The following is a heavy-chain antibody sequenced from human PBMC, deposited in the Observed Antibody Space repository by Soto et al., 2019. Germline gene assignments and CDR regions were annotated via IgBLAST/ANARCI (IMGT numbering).Heavy chain of an antibody. CDR2: MNPHSRTT. V-gene: IGHV1-8*01. J-gene: IGHJ4*02. D-gene: IGHD1-1*01. Sequence: QVQLVQSGAEVKRPGASVKVSCTASGDTFTRYEINWVRLAPGQGLEWMGWMNPHSRTTGLAQKFQGRLTLTRETSITTAYMELSSPKSDDTAVYYCASGGGGTTSLPHFWGQGTLVTVSS. CDR3: ASGGGGTTSLPHF. CDR1: GDTFTRYE.